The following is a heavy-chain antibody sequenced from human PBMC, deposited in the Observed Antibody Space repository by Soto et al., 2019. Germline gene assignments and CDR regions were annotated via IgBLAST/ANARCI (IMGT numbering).Heavy chain of an antibody. Sequence: PSETLSLTCAVSSGSISSSNWWGWVRQPPGKGLEWIGEIYHSGSTNYNPSLKSRVTISVDKSKNQFSLKLSSVTAADTAVYYCARVRAATYYYYYYMDVWGKGTTVTVSS. D-gene: IGHD6-13*01. J-gene: IGHJ6*03. V-gene: IGHV4-4*02. CDR1: SGSISSSNW. CDR3: ARVRAATYYYYYYMDV. CDR2: IYHSGST.